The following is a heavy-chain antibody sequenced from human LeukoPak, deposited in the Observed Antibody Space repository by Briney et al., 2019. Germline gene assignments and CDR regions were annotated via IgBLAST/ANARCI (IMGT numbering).Heavy chain of an antibody. V-gene: IGHV3-15*01. CDR3: TTDSNGGDIVVVPAAIGDY. CDR1: GFTFSNTW. J-gene: IGHJ4*02. Sequence: GGSLRLSCAASGFTFSNTWMSWVRQAPGKGLEWVGRIKSKTDGGTTDYAAPVKGRFTISRDDSKDTLYLQMNSLKTEDTAVYYCTTDSNGGDIVVVPAAIGDYWGQGTLVTVSS. CDR2: IKSKTDGGTT. D-gene: IGHD2-2*01.